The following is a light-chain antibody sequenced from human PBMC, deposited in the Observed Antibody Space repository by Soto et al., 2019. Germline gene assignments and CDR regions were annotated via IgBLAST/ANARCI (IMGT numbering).Light chain of an antibody. Sequence: QSVLTQSPSASASLGASVKLTCTLSSGHSSYAIAWHQQQSEKGPRYLMKLNSDGSHSKGDGIPDRFSGSSSGPERYLTISSLQSEDEADYYCQTWGTGIRVFGGGTKLTVL. J-gene: IGLJ3*02. CDR3: QTWGTGIRV. V-gene: IGLV4-69*01. CDR2: LNSDGSH. CDR1: SGHSSYA.